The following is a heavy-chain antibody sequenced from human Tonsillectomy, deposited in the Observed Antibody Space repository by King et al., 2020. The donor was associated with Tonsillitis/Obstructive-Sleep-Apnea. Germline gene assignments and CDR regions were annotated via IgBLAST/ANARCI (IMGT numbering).Heavy chain of an antibody. D-gene: IGHD5-12*01. V-gene: IGHV3-30*01. CDR2: ISYDGSNK. J-gene: IGHJ4*02. Sequence: VQLVESGGGVVQPGRSLRLSCAASGFTFSSYAMHWVRQAPGKGLEWVAVISYDGSNKYYADSVKGRFTISRDNSKNTLYLQMNSLRAEDTAVYYWAREDIVAPVSFDYWGQGTLVTVSS. CDR3: AREDIVAPVSFDY. CDR1: GFTFSSYA.